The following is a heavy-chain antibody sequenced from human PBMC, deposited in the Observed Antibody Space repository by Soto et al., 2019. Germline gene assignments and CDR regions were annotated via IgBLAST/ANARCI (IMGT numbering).Heavy chain of an antibody. Sequence: QVQLVQSGAEVKKPGSSVKVACKASGGTFSSYAISWVRQAPGQGLEWMGGIIPSFGTANYAQKFQGRVTITADEATSTAYMELSSLRSEDTAVYYCARAPFGDEGDSGSYQGIYYYYYGMDVWGQGTTVTVSS. J-gene: IGHJ6*02. V-gene: IGHV1-69*01. CDR3: ARAPFGDEGDSGSYQGIYYYYYGMDV. CDR1: GGTFSSYA. CDR2: IIPSFGTA. D-gene: IGHD1-26*01.